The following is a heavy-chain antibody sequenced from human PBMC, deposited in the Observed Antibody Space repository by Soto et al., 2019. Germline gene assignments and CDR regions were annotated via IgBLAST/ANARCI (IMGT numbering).Heavy chain of an antibody. V-gene: IGHV1-18*01. CDR1: GYTFPGKG. CDR3: AREMVRGVGSDY. D-gene: IGHD3-10*01. CDR2: ISTYNGNT. J-gene: IGHJ4*02. Sequence: QVQLVQSGAEVKKPGASVKVSCKASGYTFPGKGIAWVRRAPDQGLEWMGWISTYNGNTKYAQKLQGRVTMTTDTSTSTAYMELRSLRSDDTAVFYCAREMVRGVGSDYWGQGTLVTVSS.